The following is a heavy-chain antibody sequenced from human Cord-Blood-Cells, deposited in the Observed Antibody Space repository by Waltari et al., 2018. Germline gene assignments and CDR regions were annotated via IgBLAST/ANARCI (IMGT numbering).Heavy chain of an antibody. Sequence: VQLVESGGGLIQPGGSLRLSGAASGFTVSSNSMSWVRQAPGKGLEWVSVIYSGGSTYYADSVKGRFTISRDNSKNTLYLQMNSLRAEDTAVYYCARLDSSSWSHFDYWGQGTLVTVSS. D-gene: IGHD6-13*01. CDR3: ARLDSSSWSHFDY. V-gene: IGHV3-53*01. CDR2: IYSGGST. CDR1: GFTVSSNS. J-gene: IGHJ4*02.